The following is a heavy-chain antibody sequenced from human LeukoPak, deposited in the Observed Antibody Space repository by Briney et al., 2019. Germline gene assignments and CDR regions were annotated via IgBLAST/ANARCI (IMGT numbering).Heavy chain of an antibody. D-gene: IGHD1-26*01. CDR3: ATSKWELLPVFDY. Sequence: GASMKVSCKASGYTFTGYYMHWVRQAPGQGLEWMGWINPNSGGTNYAQKFQGRVTMTRDTSISTAYMELSRLRSDDTAVYYCATSKWELLPVFDYWGQGTLVTVSS. CDR2: INPNSGGT. V-gene: IGHV1-2*02. J-gene: IGHJ4*02. CDR1: GYTFTGYY.